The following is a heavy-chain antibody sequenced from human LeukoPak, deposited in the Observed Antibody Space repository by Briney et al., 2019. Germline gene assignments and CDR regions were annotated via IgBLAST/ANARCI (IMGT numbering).Heavy chain of an antibody. V-gene: IGHV1-69*05. J-gene: IGHJ4*02. CDR3: ATDYYDSSGYYYYFDY. D-gene: IGHD3-22*01. Sequence: ASVKVSCKASGGTLSSYAISWVRQAPGQGLEWMGGIIPIFGTANYAQKFQGRVTMTRDMSTSTVYMELSSLRSEDTAVYYCATDYYDSSGYYYYFDYWGQGTLVTVSS. CDR2: IIPIFGTA. CDR1: GGTLSSYA.